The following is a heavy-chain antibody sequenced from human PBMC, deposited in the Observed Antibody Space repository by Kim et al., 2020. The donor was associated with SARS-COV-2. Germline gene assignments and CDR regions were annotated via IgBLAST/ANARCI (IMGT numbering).Heavy chain of an antibody. CDR2: IYYSGST. J-gene: IGHJ4*01. Sequence: SETLSLTCTVSGGSISTYYLSWIRQPPGKGLEWIGYIYYSGSTNYNPALKSRVSISVDTSKNQFSHKLSSVTAADTAVSYYSRRGAVRPFDYWGHGTLVT. CDR1: GGSISTYY. CDR3: SRRGAVRPFDY. D-gene: IGHD1-1*01. V-gene: IGHV4-59*01.